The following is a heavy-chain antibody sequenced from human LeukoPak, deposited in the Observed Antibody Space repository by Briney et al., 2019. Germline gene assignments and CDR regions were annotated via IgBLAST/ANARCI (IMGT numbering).Heavy chain of an antibody. CDR3: ARDYLVAYDILTGSSYFDY. CDR2: ISASGDTT. V-gene: IGHV3-23*01. Sequence: GGSLRLSCAASGFPFSAYAMSWVRQAPGKGLEWVSAISASGDTTYYADSVRGRFTISRDNSKNTLYLQMNSLRAGDTAVYYCARDYLVAYDILTGSSYFDYWGQGTLVTVSS. CDR1: GFPFSAYA. J-gene: IGHJ4*02. D-gene: IGHD3-9*01.